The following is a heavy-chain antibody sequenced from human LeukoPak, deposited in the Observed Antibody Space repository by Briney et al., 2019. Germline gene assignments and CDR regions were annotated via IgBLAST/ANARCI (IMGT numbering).Heavy chain of an antibody. D-gene: IGHD1-26*01. V-gene: IGHV1-46*01. CDR3: ARQPEGGSYIGAFDI. Sequence: ASVKVSFKASGYTFTSYYMHWVRQAPGQGLEWMGIIKPSGGSTSYAQKFQGRVTMTRDTSTSTVYMELSSLRSEDTAVYYCARQPEGGSYIGAFDIWGQGTMVTVSS. CDR2: IKPSGGST. J-gene: IGHJ3*02. CDR1: GYTFTSYY.